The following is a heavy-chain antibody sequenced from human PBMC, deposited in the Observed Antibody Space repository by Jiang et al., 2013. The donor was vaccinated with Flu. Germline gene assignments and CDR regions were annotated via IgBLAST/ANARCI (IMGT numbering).Heavy chain of an antibody. CDR1: GGTFSSYA. V-gene: IGHV1-69*01. Sequence: GAEVKKPGSSVKVSCKASGGTFSSYAISWVRQAPGQGLEWMGGIIPIFGTANYAQKFQGRVTITADESTSTAYMELSSLRSEDTAVHYCARAAYYGSGSYYKGDFDYWGQGTLVTVSS. CDR2: IIPIFGTA. J-gene: IGHJ4*02. CDR3: ARAAYYGSGSYYKGDFDY. D-gene: IGHD3-10*01.